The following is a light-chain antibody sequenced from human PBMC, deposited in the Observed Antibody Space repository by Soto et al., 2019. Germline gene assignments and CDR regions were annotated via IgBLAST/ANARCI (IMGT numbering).Light chain of an antibody. CDR3: QSYDSSLSASYV. V-gene: IGLV2-8*01. CDR2: EVN. CDR1: SSDVGGYNY. J-gene: IGLJ1*01. Sequence: SVLTQPPSASGSPGQSVAISCTGTSSDVGGYNYVSWYQQHPGKAPRLMIYEVNKRPSGVPDRFSGSKSGNTASLTVSGLQAEDEADYYCQSYDSSLSASYVFGTGTKVTV.